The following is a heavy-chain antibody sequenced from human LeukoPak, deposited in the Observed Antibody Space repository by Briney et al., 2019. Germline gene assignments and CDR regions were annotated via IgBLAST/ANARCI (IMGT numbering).Heavy chain of an antibody. V-gene: IGHV3-21*01. Sequence: GGSLRLSCAASGFTFSSYSVNWVRQAPGKGLEWVSSISRSSNYKYYADSVKGRFTISRDNAQNSVYLQMNSLRTEDTALYYCASSRYDSSGYYGIIGYWGQGTLVTVSS. D-gene: IGHD3-22*01. J-gene: IGHJ4*02. CDR2: ISRSSNYK. CDR1: GFTFSSYS. CDR3: ASSRYDSSGYYGIIGY.